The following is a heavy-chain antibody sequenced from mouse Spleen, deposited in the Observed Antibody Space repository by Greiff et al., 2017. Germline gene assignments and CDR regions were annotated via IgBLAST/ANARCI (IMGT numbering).Heavy chain of an antibody. D-gene: IGHD2-14*01. CDR2: INYDGSST. V-gene: IGHV5-16*01. CDR1: GFTFSDYY. Sequence: EVKLMESEGGLVQPGSSMKLSCTASGFTFSDYYMAWVRQVPEKGLEWVANINYDGSSTYYLDSLKSRFIISRDNAKNILYLQMSSLKSEDTATYYCARGPRYGGAMDYWGQGTSVTVSS. J-gene: IGHJ4*01. CDR3: ARGPRYGGAMDY.